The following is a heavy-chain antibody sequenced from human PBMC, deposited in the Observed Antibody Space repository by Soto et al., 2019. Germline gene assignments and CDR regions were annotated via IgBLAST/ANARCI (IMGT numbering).Heavy chain of an antibody. CDR2: ISASESST. CDR1: GFIFSHYA. CDR3: AKKYSYGSGTYLFHFDY. J-gene: IGHJ4*02. D-gene: IGHD3-10*01. V-gene: IGHV3-23*01. Sequence: EVQLLESGGGLVQPGGSLRLSCAASGFIFSHYAMTWVRQAPGKGLEWVSTISASESSTYYADSAKGRFTVSRDNSRNTLYLQMNSLRAEDTAVYYCAKKYSYGSGTYLFHFDYWGQGTLVTVSS.